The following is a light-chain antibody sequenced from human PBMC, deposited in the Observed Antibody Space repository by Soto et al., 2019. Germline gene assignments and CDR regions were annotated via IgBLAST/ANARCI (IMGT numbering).Light chain of an antibody. CDR3: QQYNSYSWT. J-gene: IGKJ1*01. Sequence: DIQMTQSPSSLSASVGDKVTITCRATESVSKWLAWYQEKPGNPPRPLIYDASTLESGVPSRFSGSGSGTEFTLTISSLQPDDFALYYCQQYNSYSWTLGQGTKVDIK. CDR1: ESVSKW. CDR2: DAS. V-gene: IGKV1-5*01.